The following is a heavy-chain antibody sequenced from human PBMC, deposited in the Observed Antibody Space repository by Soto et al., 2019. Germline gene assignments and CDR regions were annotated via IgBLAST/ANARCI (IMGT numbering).Heavy chain of an antibody. D-gene: IGHD5-12*01. Sequence: QLQLQESGPGLVKPSETLSLTCTVSGGSISRSSYYWGWIRQAPGKGLEWIGMIYYSGSTYYNPFLKSRVTISVDTSKNQFSLKLSSVTAADTAVYYCARHEYSGYDYVGWFDPWGQGTLVTVSS. CDR3: ARHEYSGYDYVGWFDP. V-gene: IGHV4-39*01. J-gene: IGHJ5*02. CDR1: GGSISRSSYY. CDR2: IYYSGST.